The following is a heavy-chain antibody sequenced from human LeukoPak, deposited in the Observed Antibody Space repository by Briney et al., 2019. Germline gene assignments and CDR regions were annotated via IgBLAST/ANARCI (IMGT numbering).Heavy chain of an antibody. CDR2: ISPSGGTT. Sequence: GGSLRLSCAASGFTFSSYGIVWVRQAPGKGLEWVSGISPSGGTTYYVDSVKSRFTISRDNSKNTVYLQMSSLRVDDTAVYYCAKAQGYLDYWSQGTLATVSS. CDR1: GFTFSSYG. J-gene: IGHJ4*02. V-gene: IGHV3-23*01. CDR3: AKAQGYLDY.